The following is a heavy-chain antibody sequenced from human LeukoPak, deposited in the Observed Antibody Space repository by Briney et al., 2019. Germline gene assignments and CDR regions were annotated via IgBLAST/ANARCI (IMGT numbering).Heavy chain of an antibody. CDR1: GGSISNHY. D-gene: IGHD5-24*01. CDR2: IYYSGST. V-gene: IGHV4-59*11. CDR3: ARRGPGGYNSAFDI. J-gene: IGHJ3*02. Sequence: SETLSLTCTVSGGSISNHYWSWIRQPPGKGLEWIGYIYYSGSTNYNPSLKSRVTISVDTSKNQFSLKLSSVTAADTAVYYCARRGPGGYNSAFDIWGQGTMVTVSS.